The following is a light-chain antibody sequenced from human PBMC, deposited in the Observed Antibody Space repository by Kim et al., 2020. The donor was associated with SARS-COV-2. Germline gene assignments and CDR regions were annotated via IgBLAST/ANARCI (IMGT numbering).Light chain of an antibody. CDR1: QSVDSR. V-gene: IGKV3-11*01. CDR2: DAS. Sequence: WSPGERATRSCRASQSVDSRLAWYQQKAGQPPRLLISDASNRATGVPVRFSGGGSGTDFTLTISSLEPEDFAVYYCQQRSSWPLTFGQGTRLEIK. CDR3: QQRSSWPLT. J-gene: IGKJ5*01.